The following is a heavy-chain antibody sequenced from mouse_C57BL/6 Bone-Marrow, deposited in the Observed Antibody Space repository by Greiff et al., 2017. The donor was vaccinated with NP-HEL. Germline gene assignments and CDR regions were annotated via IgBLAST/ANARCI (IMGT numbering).Heavy chain of an antibody. CDR2: IYPGSGST. CDR1: GYTFTSYW. Sequence: QVQLQQPGAELVQPGASVKMSCKASGYTFTSYWITWVQQRPGQGLEWIGDIYPGSGSTNYNEKFKSKATLTVDTSSSTAYMQLSSLTSEDSAVYYCARTYDSNTGNYYYAMDYWGQGTSVTVSS. CDR3: ARTYDSNTGNYYYAMDY. V-gene: IGHV1-55*01. J-gene: IGHJ4*01. D-gene: IGHD2-5*01.